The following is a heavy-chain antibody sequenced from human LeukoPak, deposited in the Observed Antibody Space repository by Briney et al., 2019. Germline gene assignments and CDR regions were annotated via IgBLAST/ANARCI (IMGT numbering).Heavy chain of an antibody. CDR1: GGSISSYY. V-gene: IGHV4-34*01. Sequence: SETLSLTCTVSGGSISSYYWSWIRQPPGKGLEWIGEINHSGSTNYNPSLKSRVTISVDTSKNQFSLKLSSVTAADTAVYYCARVITMVRGIEWDDYWGQGTLVTVSS. J-gene: IGHJ4*02. D-gene: IGHD3-10*01. CDR2: INHSGST. CDR3: ARVITMVRGIEWDDY.